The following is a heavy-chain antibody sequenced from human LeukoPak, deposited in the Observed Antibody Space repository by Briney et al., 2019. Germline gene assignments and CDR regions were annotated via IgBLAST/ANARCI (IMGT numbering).Heavy chain of an antibody. V-gene: IGHV3-11*01. CDR2: ISSSGSTI. CDR1: GFTFSDYY. D-gene: IGHD3-16*01. Sequence: GGSLRLSCAASGFTFSDYYMSWIRQAPGKGLEWVSYISSSGSTIYYADSVKGRFTISRDNAKNSLYLQMNSLRAEDTAVYYRSKGPLGGQKNWFDPWGQGTLVTVSS. J-gene: IGHJ5*02. CDR3: SKGPLGGQKNWFDP.